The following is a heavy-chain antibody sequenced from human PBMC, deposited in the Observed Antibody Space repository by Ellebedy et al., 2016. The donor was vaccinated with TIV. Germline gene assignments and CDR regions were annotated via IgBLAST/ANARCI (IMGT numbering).Heavy chain of an antibody. CDR3: AKDRGGTGDFDY. D-gene: IGHD3-16*01. V-gene: IGHV1-3*04. Sequence: AASVKVSCKASGYTFALYTMHWVRQAPGHRLEWLGWINTDHGNTEYSQHFQGRVTFTTDTAASTVYMSLSSLGSEDTAVYYCAKDRGGTGDFDYWGQGTLVTVSS. CDR2: INTDHGNT. CDR1: GYTFALYT. J-gene: IGHJ4*02.